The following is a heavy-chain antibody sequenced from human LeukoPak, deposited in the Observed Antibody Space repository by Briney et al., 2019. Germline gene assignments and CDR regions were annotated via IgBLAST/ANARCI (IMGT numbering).Heavy chain of an antibody. CDR3: AGGVYGYNAFDY. Sequence: GGSLRLSCAASGFTFSVYGMSWVRQAPGKGLEWVSHISSGRSVMNYADSVKGRFTISRDKGKNSVYLQMNSLRDEDTAVYYCAGGVYGYNAFDYWGQGTLVSVSS. V-gene: IGHV3-48*02. CDR1: GFTFSVYG. CDR2: ISSGRSVM. J-gene: IGHJ4*02. D-gene: IGHD5/OR15-5a*01.